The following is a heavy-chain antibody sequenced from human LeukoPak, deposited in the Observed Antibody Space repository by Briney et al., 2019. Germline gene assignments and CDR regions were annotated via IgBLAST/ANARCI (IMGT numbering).Heavy chain of an antibody. CDR1: GFTFGDYA. V-gene: IGHV3-49*04. CDR3: TRVTSRLTIFGVVIEGAVDY. D-gene: IGHD3-3*01. Sequence: GGSLRLSCTASGFTFGDYAMSWVRQAPGKGLEWVGFIRSKAYGGTTEYAASVKGRFTISRDDSKSIAYLQMNSLKTEDTAVYYCTRVTSRLTIFGVVIEGAVDYWGQGTLVTASS. CDR2: IRSKAYGGTT. J-gene: IGHJ4*02.